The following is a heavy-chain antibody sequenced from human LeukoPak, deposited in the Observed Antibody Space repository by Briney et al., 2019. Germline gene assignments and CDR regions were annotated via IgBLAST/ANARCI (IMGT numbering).Heavy chain of an antibody. V-gene: IGHV4-34*01. J-gene: IGHJ4*02. CDR2: INHSGST. CDR1: GGSFSGYY. D-gene: IGHD3-22*01. Sequence: SETLSLTCAVYGGSFSGYYWSWIRQPPGKGLEWIWEINHSGSTHYNPSLKSRVIISVDTSKNQFSLKLSSVTAADTAVYYCARGQIGYFNYWGQGTLVTVSS. CDR3: ARGQIGYFNY.